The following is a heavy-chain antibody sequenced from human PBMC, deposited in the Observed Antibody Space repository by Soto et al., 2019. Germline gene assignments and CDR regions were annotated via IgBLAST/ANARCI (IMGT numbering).Heavy chain of an antibody. CDR2: IYYSGST. CDR1: GGSISSYY. Sequence: SETLSLTCTGSGGSISSYYWSWIPQPPGKGMEWIGYIYYSGSTNYNASLKSRVTNYVDTSKNQFSLKLSSVTAADTAVYYCARTITIFGVVISHFDYWRHVPLVPAPS. J-gene: IGHJ4*01. V-gene: IGHV4-59*08. D-gene: IGHD3-3*01. CDR3: ARTITIFGVVISHFDY.